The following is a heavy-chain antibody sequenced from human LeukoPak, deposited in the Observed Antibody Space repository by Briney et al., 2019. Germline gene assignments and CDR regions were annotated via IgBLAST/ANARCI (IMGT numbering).Heavy chain of an antibody. CDR2: ISSSSSYT. J-gene: IGHJ5*02. D-gene: IGHD2-2*01. Sequence: GGSLRLSCAASGFTFSSYSMNWVRQAPGKGLEWVSSISSSSSYTYYADSVKGRFTISRDNAKNSLYLQMNSLRAEDTAVYYCARDLLKTYIVVVPAAFDPWGQGTLVTVSS. V-gene: IGHV3-21*01. CDR1: GFTFSSYS. CDR3: ARDLLKTYIVVVPAAFDP.